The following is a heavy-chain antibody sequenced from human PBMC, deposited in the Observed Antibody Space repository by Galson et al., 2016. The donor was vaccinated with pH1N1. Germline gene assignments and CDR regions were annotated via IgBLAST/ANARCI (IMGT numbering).Heavy chain of an antibody. CDR2: INQHGSKI. D-gene: IGHD3-16*01. V-gene: IGHV3-7*03. Sequence: SLRLSCATSGLVYSDYWMTWVRQAPGKGLEWVGNINQHGSKINYGDSVKGRFTISRDNAKNSLFLQMTSLRADDSAAYYCARDRTYSESNTYYDLFDIWGQGTMVTVSS. J-gene: IGHJ3*02. CDR3: ARDRTYSESNTYYDLFDI. CDR1: GLVYSDYW.